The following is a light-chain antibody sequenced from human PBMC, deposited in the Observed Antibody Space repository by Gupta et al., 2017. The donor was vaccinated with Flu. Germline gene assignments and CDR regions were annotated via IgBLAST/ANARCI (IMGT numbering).Light chain of an antibody. Sequence: CSGDKLGDKYACWYQQKPGQSPALVIYQDNKRPSGIPERFSGSNSGNTATLTISGTQAMDEADYYCQAWDSSTYVFGTETKVTVL. J-gene: IGLJ1*01. CDR3: QAWDSSTYV. V-gene: IGLV3-1*01. CDR1: KLGDKY. CDR2: QDN.